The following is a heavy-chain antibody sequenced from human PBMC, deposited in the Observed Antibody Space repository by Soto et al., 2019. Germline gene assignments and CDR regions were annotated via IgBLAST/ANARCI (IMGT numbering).Heavy chain of an antibody. Sequence: GGSLRLSCVASGFTFSGNVMSWVRQAPGKGLEWISIISGSGGSTYYADSVKGRFTISRDNSNNTLYLQMHSLTAADTAVYYCAKNGCGGDCYSSVAGNWFDPSGQGTLVTVSS. V-gene: IGHV3-23*01. CDR1: GFTFSGNV. CDR2: ISGSGGST. D-gene: IGHD2-21*02. J-gene: IGHJ5*02. CDR3: AKNGCGGDCYSSVAGNWFDP.